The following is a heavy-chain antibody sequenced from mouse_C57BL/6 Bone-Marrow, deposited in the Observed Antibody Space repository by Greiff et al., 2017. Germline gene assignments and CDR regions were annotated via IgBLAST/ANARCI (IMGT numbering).Heavy chain of an antibody. CDR3: ARWGTVVATDAMDY. V-gene: IGHV1-26*01. CDR2: INPNNGGT. J-gene: IGHJ4*01. D-gene: IGHD1-1*01. CDR1: GYTFTDYY. Sequence: EVMLVESGPELVKPGASVKISCKASGYTFTDYYMNWVKQSHGKSLEWIGDINPNNGGTSYNQKFKGKATLTVDKSSSTAYMELRSLTSEDSAGXYCARWGTVVATDAMDYWGQGTSVTVSS.